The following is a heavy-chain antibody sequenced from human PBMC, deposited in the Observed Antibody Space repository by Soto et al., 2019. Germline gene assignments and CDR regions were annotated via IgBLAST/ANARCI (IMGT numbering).Heavy chain of an antibody. D-gene: IGHD5-12*01. CDR3: ARGRWLQLIYFDY. CDR2: IYYSGST. Sequence: PSETLSLTFTVSGGSISSYYWSGIRQPPGKGLEWIGCIYYSGSTNYNTPLKSRVTISVDTSKNQFSLNLRSVTAAATAVYYCARGRWLQLIYFDYWGQGTLVTVSS. CDR1: GGSISSYY. V-gene: IGHV4-59*01. J-gene: IGHJ4*02.